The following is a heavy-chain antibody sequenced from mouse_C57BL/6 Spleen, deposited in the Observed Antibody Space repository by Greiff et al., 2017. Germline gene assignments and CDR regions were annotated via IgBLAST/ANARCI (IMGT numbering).Heavy chain of an antibody. CDR3: ARSRELGLDY. CDR2: INPNNGGT. J-gene: IGHJ2*01. D-gene: IGHD4-1*01. CDR1: GYTFTDYN. Sequence: VQLKESGPELVKPGASVKMSCKASGYTFTDYNMHWVKQSHGKSLEWIGYINPNNGGTSYNQKFKGKATLTVNKSSSTAYMELRSLTSEDSAVYYCARSRELGLDYWGQGTTLTVSS. V-gene: IGHV1-22*01.